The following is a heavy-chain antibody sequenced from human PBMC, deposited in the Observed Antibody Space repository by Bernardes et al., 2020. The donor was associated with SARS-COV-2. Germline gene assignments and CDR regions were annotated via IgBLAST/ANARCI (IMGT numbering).Heavy chain of an antibody. D-gene: IGHD3-3*01. CDR1: GFTFSSYS. V-gene: IGHV3-48*02. CDR2: ISSSSSTI. CDR3: ARDERSITIFGVVIPYGMDV. J-gene: IGHJ6*02. Sequence: SLKLSCAASGFTFSSYSMNWVRQAPGTGLEWVSYISSSSSTIYYADSVKGRFTISRDNAKNSLYLQMNSLRDEDTAVYYCARDERSITIFGVVIPYGMDVWGQGTTVTVSS.